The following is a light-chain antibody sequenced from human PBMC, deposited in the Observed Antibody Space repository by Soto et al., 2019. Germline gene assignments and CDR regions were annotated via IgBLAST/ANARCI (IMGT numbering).Light chain of an antibody. CDR1: SSNIGNNY. CDR3: GTWDSSLSAYV. J-gene: IGLJ1*01. V-gene: IGLV1-51*01. CDR2: DNN. Sequence: QSVLTQPPSVSAAPGQKVTISCSGSSSNIGNNYVSWYQQLPGTAPKLLIYDNNKRPSGIPDRFSGSKSGTSATLGITGLQTGDEADYYCGTWDSSLSAYVVGTGTTLTVL.